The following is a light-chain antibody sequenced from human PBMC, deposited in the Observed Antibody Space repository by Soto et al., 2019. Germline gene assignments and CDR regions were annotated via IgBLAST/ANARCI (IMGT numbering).Light chain of an antibody. CDR1: SSNIGAGYD. CDR2: GNT. CDR3: LSFDSSLSVV. V-gene: IGLV1-40*01. J-gene: IGLJ2*01. Sequence: QLVLTQPPSVSGAPGQRVTISCTGSSSNIGAGYDVHWYQQLPGRAPKLLIYGNTNRPSRVPDRFSGSKSGTSASLAITGLQAEDEADYYCLSFDSSLSVVFGGGTQLTVL.